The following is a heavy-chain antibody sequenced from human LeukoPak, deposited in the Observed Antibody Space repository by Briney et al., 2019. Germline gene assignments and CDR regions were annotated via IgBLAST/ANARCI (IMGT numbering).Heavy chain of an antibody. V-gene: IGHV1-46*01. CDR3: ARTPAAGTGAFDI. J-gene: IGHJ3*02. CDR2: INPSGGST. CDR1: GYTFTSYY. D-gene: IGHD6-13*01. Sequence: ASVKVSCKASGYTFTSYYMHWVRQAPGQGLEWMGIINPSGGSTSYAQEFQGRVTMTRDMSTSTVYMELSSLRSEDTAVYYCARTPAAGTGAFDIWGQGTMVTVSS.